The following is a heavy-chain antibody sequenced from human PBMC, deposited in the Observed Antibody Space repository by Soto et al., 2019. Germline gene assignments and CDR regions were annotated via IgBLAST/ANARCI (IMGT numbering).Heavy chain of an antibody. J-gene: IGHJ4*02. CDR1: GFTFSGYA. D-gene: IGHD2-2*01. CDR3: TKPNLYCSSTSCYDY. V-gene: IGHV3-23*01. CDR2: ISGSGGST. Sequence: GGSLRLSCAASGFTFSGYAMSWVRQAPGKGLEWVSVISGSGGSTYYADSMKGRFTISRDNSKNTLYLQMNSLRAEDTAVYYCTKPNLYCSSTSCYDYWGQGTLVTV.